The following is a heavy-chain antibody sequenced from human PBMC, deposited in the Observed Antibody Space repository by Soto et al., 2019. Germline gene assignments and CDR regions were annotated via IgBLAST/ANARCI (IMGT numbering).Heavy chain of an antibody. V-gene: IGHV3-74*01. CDR1: GFTFSSYW. Sequence: EVQLVESGGGLVQPGGSLRLSCAASGFTFSSYWMHWVRQAPGKGLVWVSRLNSDGSSTSYADSVKGRFTISRDDAKNTLYLQMNSLRAEDTAVYYCVRTSLVVAAATREDYWGQGPLVTVSS. CDR2: LNSDGSST. CDR3: VRTSLVVAAATREDY. J-gene: IGHJ4*02. D-gene: IGHD2-15*01.